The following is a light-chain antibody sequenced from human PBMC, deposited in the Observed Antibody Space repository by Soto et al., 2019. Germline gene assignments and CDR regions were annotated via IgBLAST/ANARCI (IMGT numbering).Light chain of an antibody. CDR3: QQGDSFPIA. CDR1: QGISNW. V-gene: IGKV1-12*01. Sequence: DIQMTQSPSSVSASVGDTVTITCRASQGISNWLAWYQQKPGKAPNLLIYAASHVQSGVPSRFSGSGSGTDFTLTISSLQPEDFATYYCQQGDSFPIAFGQGTRLEIK. J-gene: IGKJ5*01. CDR2: AAS.